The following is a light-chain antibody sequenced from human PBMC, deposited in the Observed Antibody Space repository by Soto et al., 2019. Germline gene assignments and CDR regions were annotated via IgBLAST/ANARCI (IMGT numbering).Light chain of an antibody. CDR3: QQYSSSPPGFT. J-gene: IGKJ3*01. CDR2: GAS. CDR1: QSVSSGY. Sequence: EIVLTQSPGTLSLSPGERATLSCRASQSVSSGYLAWYQQKPGQAPRLLIYGASSRATGIPDRFSGSGSGTDFTLTISRLEPADFAVYYCQQYSSSPPGFTFGPGTKVDIK. V-gene: IGKV3-20*01.